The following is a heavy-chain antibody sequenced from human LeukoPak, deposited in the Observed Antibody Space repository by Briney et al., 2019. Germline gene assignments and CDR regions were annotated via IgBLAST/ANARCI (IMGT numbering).Heavy chain of an antibody. Sequence: ASVKVSCKASGNTFTAYYIHWVRQAPGQGLEWMGRINPNSGGTDYAQNFRGRVTLTRDTSVSTAYMDLTRLRSEDTAVYYCARHFQNDYLDYWGPGTLVTVSS. CDR2: INPNSGGT. D-gene: IGHD4/OR15-4a*01. CDR1: GNTFTAYY. V-gene: IGHV1-2*06. CDR3: ARHFQNDYLDY. J-gene: IGHJ4*02.